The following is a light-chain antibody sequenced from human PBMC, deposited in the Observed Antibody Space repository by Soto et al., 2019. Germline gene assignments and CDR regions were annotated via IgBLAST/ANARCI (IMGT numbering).Light chain of an antibody. V-gene: IGLV2-14*01. J-gene: IGLJ2*01. Sequence: QSALTQPASVSGSPGQSITISCTGTSSDVGGYNFVSWYQLHPGKAPKLMIYEVSNRPSGVSNRFSGSNSGNTASLTISGPQAEDEADYYCSSDTASSTLVFGGGTKVTVL. CDR2: EVS. CDR1: SSDVGGYNF. CDR3: SSDTASSTLV.